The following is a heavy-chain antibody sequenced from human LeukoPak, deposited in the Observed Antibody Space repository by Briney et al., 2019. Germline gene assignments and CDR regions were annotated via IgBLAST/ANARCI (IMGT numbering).Heavy chain of an antibody. Sequence: GASVKVSCKASGYTFTSYGISWVRQAPGQGLEWMGWISAYNGNTNYAQKLQGRVTMTTDTSTSTAYMELRSLRSDDTAVYYCTRGSPLVRPPSGYFDYWGQGTLVTVSS. CDR1: GYTFTSYG. V-gene: IGHV1-18*04. J-gene: IGHJ4*02. CDR2: ISAYNGNT. CDR3: TRGSPLVRPPSGYFDY. D-gene: IGHD6-13*01.